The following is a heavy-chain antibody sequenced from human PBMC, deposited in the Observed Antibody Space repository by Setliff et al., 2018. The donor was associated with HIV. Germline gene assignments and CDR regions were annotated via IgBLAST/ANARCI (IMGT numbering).Heavy chain of an antibody. CDR1: GPSVSSTDYY. CDR2: IHHSGST. CDR3: ARPSFGIGGGSIFDS. J-gene: IGHJ4*02. D-gene: IGHD3-3*01. Sequence: SETLSLTCTVSGPSVSSTDYYWGWIRLPPGKGLEWIASIHHSGSTWYNPSLKSRVTISADMSKNQFSLKLFSVTAADTAIYYCARPSFGIGGGSIFDSWGQGTLVTVPQ. V-gene: IGHV4-39*01.